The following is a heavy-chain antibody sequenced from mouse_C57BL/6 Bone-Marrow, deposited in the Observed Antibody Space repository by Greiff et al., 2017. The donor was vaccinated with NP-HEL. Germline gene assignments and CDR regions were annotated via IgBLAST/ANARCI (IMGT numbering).Heavy chain of an antibody. D-gene: IGHD1-1*01. CDR2: IDPENGDT. CDR1: GFNIKDDY. J-gene: IGHJ2*01. V-gene: IGHV14-4*01. CDR3: TTDTTVVAYYFDY. Sequence: EVQLVESGAELVRPGASVKLSCTASGFNIKDDYMHWVKQRPEQGLEWIGWIDPENGDTEYASKFQGKATITADTSSNTAYLQLSSLTSEDTAVYYCTTDTTVVAYYFDYWGQGTTLTVSS.